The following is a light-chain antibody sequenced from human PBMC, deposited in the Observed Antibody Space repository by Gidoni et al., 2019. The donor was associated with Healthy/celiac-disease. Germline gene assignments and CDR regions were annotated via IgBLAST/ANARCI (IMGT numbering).Light chain of an antibody. Sequence: DIQMTQYPSSLSASVGDRVTITCQPSQDISNYLNWYQQKPGQAPKLLIYDASNLETGVPTRFSGSGSGTDFTFTISILQPEDIATYYCQQYDNLLVTFGQGTKLEIK. J-gene: IGKJ2*01. CDR1: QDISNY. CDR2: DAS. V-gene: IGKV1-33*01. CDR3: QQYDNLLVT.